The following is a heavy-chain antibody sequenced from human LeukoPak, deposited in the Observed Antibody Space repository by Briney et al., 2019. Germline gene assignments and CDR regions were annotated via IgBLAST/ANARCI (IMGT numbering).Heavy chain of an antibody. J-gene: IGHJ4*02. CDR2: INHSGST. Sequence: PSETLSLTCTVSGGSISSSSYYWRWIRQPPGKGLEWIAEINHSGSTNYNPSLKSRVTISVDTSKNQSSLKLYSVTAADTAVYYCATRNSWGQGTLVTVSS. CDR3: ATRNS. CDR1: GGSISSSSYY. V-gene: IGHV4-39*07.